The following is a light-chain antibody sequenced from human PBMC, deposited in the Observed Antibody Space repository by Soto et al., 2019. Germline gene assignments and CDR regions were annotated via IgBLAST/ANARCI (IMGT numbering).Light chain of an antibody. CDR2: LKSDGSH. V-gene: IGLV4-69*01. J-gene: IGLJ3*02. CDR3: QTWGTGIRV. Sequence: QSVLTQSPSASASLGASVKLTCTLSRGHSTYTIAWHQQQPDKGPRYLMKLKSDGSHSKGDGIPDRFSGSSSGAERYLTISSLQSEDEADYYCQTWGTGIRVFGGGTNLTVL. CDR1: RGHSTYT.